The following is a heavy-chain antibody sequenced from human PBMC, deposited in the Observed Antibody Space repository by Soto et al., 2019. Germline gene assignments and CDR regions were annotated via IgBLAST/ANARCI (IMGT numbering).Heavy chain of an antibody. CDR3: AREGDGTTGYYQDY. CDR2: VNSDESST. V-gene: IGHV3-74*01. Sequence: EVQLVESGGGLVQPGGSLRLSCAASGFTFSNYHMHWVRQAPGKGLVWVSRVNSDESSTSYADSVKGRFTISRDNAKKTLYLQMNSLRAEDTALYYCAREGDGTTGYYQDYWGHGTLVTVSS. J-gene: IGHJ4*01. CDR1: GFTFSNYH. D-gene: IGHD3-22*01.